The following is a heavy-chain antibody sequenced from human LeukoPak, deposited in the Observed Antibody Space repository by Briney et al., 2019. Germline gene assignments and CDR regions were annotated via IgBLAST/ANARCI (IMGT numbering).Heavy chain of an antibody. J-gene: IGHJ5*02. Sequence: PSETLSLTCKVSGGSISGHYWNWIRQPPGKGLEGIGNIDSSRSTTYNPSLKSRVTISLDKSRNQFSLKLSSVTAADTAVYYCARHESLYYDSSDYYYVTGNCFDPWGQGTLVTVSS. CDR1: GGSISGHY. D-gene: IGHD3-22*01. CDR2: IDSSRST. V-gene: IGHV4-59*08. CDR3: ARHESLYYDSSDYYYVTGNCFDP.